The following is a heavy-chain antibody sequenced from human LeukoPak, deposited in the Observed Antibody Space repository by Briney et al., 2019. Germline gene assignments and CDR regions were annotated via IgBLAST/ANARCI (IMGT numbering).Heavy chain of an antibody. J-gene: IGHJ4*02. CDR3: ARGGTY. Sequence: GGSLRLSCAASGFAFSSYAMNWVRQAPGKGLEWVANIKPDGTEKYYVGSVQGRFTISRDNTKSSLYLQMNTLRGEDTAVYYCARGGTYWGQGTLVTVSS. D-gene: IGHD1-1*01. V-gene: IGHV3-7*01. CDR1: GFAFSSYA. CDR2: IKPDGTEK.